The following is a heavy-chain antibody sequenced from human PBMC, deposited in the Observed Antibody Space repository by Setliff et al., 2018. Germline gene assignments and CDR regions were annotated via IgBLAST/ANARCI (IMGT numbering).Heavy chain of an antibody. D-gene: IGHD6-25*01. V-gene: IGHV4-4*08. Sequence: SETLSLTCTVSGDSMNDNHWTWMRQPPGKGLEWIGYIYTSGRTNYNPSLKSRVTISVDMTENQFSLILRSVVAADTAVYYCARGVSGVSWTPRYWGRGTQVTVSS. CDR1: GDSMNDNH. J-gene: IGHJ4*02. CDR3: ARGVSGVSWTPRY. CDR2: IYTSGRT.